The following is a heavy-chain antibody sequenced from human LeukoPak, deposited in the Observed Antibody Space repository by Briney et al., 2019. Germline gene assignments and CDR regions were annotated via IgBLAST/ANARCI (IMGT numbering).Heavy chain of an antibody. CDR1: GFTFNDCA. CDR2: ISGDGGFT. D-gene: IGHD3-16*01. Sequence: GGSLRLSCAASGFTFNDCAMHWVRQAPGKGLEWVSLISGDGGFTYYADSVKGRFTISRDNTKNSLYLQMNSLRTEDTALYYCASGGTDYWGQGTLVTVSS. J-gene: IGHJ4*02. V-gene: IGHV3-43*02. CDR3: ASGGTDY.